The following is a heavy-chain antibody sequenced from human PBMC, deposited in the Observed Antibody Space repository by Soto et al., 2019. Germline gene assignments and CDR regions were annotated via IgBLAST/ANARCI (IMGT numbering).Heavy chain of an antibody. CDR2: ITGRGDST. CDR3: AKDLYVQPPSGWFDP. J-gene: IGHJ5*02. CDR1: GFPFSDHA. Sequence: PGGSLRLSCAASGFPFSDHAMHWVRQTPGKGLEWVSAITGRGDSTYYADSVKGRFTISRDNSKSTLYLQMMSLRAEDTAVYYCAKDLYVQPPSGWFDPWCQGTVVTVSS. V-gene: IGHV3-23*01. D-gene: IGHD1-26*01.